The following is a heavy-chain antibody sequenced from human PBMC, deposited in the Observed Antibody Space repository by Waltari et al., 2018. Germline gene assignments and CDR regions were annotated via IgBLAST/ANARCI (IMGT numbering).Heavy chain of an antibody. D-gene: IGHD6-13*01. CDR3: AVTLSAAPFYGLDV. V-gene: IGHV1-69*08. J-gene: IGHJ6*02. CDR2: IIPIFATV. CDR1: GDTITNYA. Sequence: QVQLVQSGAEVKKPGSSVMVSCKVSGDTITNYAIHWVRQAPGQGLEWVGRIIPIFATVNFAQKFHDRVTITAATSTSTAYMEVSSLRSDDTAMYYCAVTLSAAPFYGLDVWGQGTTVTVFS.